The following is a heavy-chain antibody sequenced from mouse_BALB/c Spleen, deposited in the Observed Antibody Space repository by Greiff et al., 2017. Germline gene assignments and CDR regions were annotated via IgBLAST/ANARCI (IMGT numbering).Heavy chain of an antibody. V-gene: IGHV2-9-2*01. CDR1: GFSLTSYD. CDR2: IWTGGGT. J-gene: IGHJ2*01. Sequence: VKLMESGPGLVAPSQSLSITCTVSGFSLTSYDISWFRQPPGKGLEWLGVIWTGGGTNYNSAFMSRLSISKDNSKSQVFLIMNSLQTDDTAIYYCVGDVGNYLDYWGQGTTLTVSS. CDR3: VGDVGNYLDY. D-gene: IGHD1-1*02.